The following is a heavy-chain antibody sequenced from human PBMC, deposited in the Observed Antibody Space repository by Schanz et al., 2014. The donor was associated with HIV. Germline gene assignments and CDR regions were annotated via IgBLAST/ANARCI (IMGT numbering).Heavy chain of an antibody. J-gene: IGHJ4*02. CDR3: AKPEYDSRGNSQSHFDY. Sequence: QVQLVESGGGVVQPGRSLRLSCVASGFNFNSYGMHWVRQAPGKGLEWVAVTSYDGTKKHYADSVKGRFTISRDNSKNTLYLQMKSLRPEDTAVYYCAKPEYDSRGNSQSHFDYWGQGTLVTVSP. CDR1: GFNFNSYG. CDR2: TSYDGTKK. V-gene: IGHV3-30*18. D-gene: IGHD3-22*01.